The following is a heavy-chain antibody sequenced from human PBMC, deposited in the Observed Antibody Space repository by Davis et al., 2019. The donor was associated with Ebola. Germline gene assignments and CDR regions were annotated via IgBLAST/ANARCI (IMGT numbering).Heavy chain of an antibody. V-gene: IGHV1-2*02. CDR1: GYTFTGYY. CDR2: INPNSGGT. J-gene: IGHJ5*02. Sequence: ASVTVSCKASGYTFTGYYMHWVRQAPGQGLEWMGWINPNSGGTNYAQKFQGRVTMTRDTSISTAYMELSRLRSDDTAVYYCARYNPILSLDNWFDPWGQGTLVTVSS. D-gene: IGHD1-14*01. CDR3: ARYNPILSLDNWFDP.